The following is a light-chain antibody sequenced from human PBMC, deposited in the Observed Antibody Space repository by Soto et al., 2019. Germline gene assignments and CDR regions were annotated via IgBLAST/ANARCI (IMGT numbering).Light chain of an antibody. CDR3: CSYAGGTTSV. J-gene: IGLJ1*01. CDR1: ASDVESYSL. CDR2: EVS. Sequence: QSALTQPRSVSGSPGQSVTISCTGTASDVESYSLVSWYQQHPGKAPKLMIYEVSKRPSGVSNRFSGSKSGNTASLTISGLQAEDEADYYCCSYAGGTTSVFGTGTKVTVL. V-gene: IGLV2-23*02.